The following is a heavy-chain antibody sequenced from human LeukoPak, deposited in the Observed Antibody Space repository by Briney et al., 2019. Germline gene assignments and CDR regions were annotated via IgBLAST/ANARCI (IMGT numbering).Heavy chain of an antibody. CDR1: GYTFTGYY. D-gene: IGHD6-19*01. J-gene: IGHJ5*02. CDR3: ARDRGVLGSGWTYNWFDP. CDR2: INPNSGGT. V-gene: IGHV1-2*02. Sequence: ASVKVSCKASGYTFTGYYIHWVRQAPGQGLEWMGWINPNSGGTNYAQKFQGRVTMTRDTSTSTVYMELRSLRSEDTAVYYCARDRGVLGSGWTYNWFDPWGQGTLVTVSS.